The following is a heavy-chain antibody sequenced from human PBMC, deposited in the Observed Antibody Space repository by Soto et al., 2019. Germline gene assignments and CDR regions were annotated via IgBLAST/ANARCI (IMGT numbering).Heavy chain of an antibody. D-gene: IGHD6-19*01. CDR2: ISAYNGNT. CDR3: ARGLYSSGGGWSRWFDP. J-gene: IGHJ5*02. V-gene: IGHV1-18*01. Sequence: QVQLVQSGAEVKKPGASVKVSCKASGYTFTSYGISWVRQAPGQGLEWMGWISAYNGNTNYAQKVQGRVTMTTDTSTRTADRELRSLRSDDTAVYYCARGLYSSGGGWSRWFDPWGQGTLVTVSS. CDR1: GYTFTSYG.